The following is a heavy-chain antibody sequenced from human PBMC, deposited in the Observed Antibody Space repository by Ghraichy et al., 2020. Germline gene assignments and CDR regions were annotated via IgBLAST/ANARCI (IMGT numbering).Heavy chain of an antibody. CDR1: GGTFSSYA. Sequence: SVKVSCKASGGTFSSYAISWVRQPPGQGLEWMGGIIPIFGTANYAQKFQGRVTITADKSTSTAYMELSSLRSEDTAVYYCARDTLISTLSYFDYWGQGTLVTVSS. D-gene: IGHD3-16*01. J-gene: IGHJ4*02. CDR2: IIPIFGTA. V-gene: IGHV1-69*06. CDR3: ARDTLISTLSYFDY.